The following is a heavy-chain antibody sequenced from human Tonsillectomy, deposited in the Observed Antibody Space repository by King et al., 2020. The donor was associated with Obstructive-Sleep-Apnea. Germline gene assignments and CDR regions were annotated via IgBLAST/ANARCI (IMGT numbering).Heavy chain of an antibody. Sequence: VQLVESGGGQVKPGGSLRLSCAASGFGFSDYSMNWVRQAPGKGLEWVSSIGESSNFKYYADSVKGRFIVSRDNAKNSLFLQMNSLRAEDTAVYYCARVVDPRYSRVWPPVNWFDLWGQGILVSVSS. CDR3: ARVVDPRYSRVWPPVNWFDL. CDR1: GFGFSDYS. D-gene: IGHD5-18*01. CDR2: IGESSNFK. V-gene: IGHV3-21*01. J-gene: IGHJ5*02.